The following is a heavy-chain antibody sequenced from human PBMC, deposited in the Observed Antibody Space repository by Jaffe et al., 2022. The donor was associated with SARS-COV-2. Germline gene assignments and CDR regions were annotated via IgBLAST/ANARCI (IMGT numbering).Heavy chain of an antibody. CDR2: IYYSGST. D-gene: IGHD5-12*01. CDR3: ARGAQWLLLTNYYYMDV. Sequence: QVQLQESGPGLVKPSETLSLTCTVSDGSVGRSSYYWSWIRQPPGKGLEWIGYIYYSGSTKYNPSLNSRVTISVDTSRNQFSLKLSSVTAADTAVYYCARGAQWLLLTNYYYMDVWGKGTTVTVSS. V-gene: IGHV4-61*01. J-gene: IGHJ6*03. CDR1: DGSVGRSSYY.